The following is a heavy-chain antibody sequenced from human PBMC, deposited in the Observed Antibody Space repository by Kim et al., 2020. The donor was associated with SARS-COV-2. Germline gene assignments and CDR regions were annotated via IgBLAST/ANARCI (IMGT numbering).Heavy chain of an antibody. CDR3: ARVGRVWFGEVYFDY. CDR2: ISSSGSTI. CDR1: GFTFSDYY. Sequence: GGSLRHSCAASGFTFSDYYMSWIRQAPGKGLEWVSYISSSGSTIYYADSVKGRFTISRDNAKNSLYLQMNSLRAEDTAVYYCARVGRVWFGEVYFDYWGQGTLVTVSS. V-gene: IGHV3-11*04. D-gene: IGHD3-10*01. J-gene: IGHJ4*02.